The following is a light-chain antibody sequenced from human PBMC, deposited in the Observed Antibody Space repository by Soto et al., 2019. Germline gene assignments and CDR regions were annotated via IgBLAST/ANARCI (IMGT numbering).Light chain of an antibody. CDR3: TSYTSSSTPV. CDR2: DVS. CDR1: SSDVGGYNY. V-gene: IGLV2-14*03. Sequence: QSALTQPASVSGSPGQSITISCTGTSSDVGGYNYVSWYQHHPGKAPKLMIYDVSNRPSGVSYRFSGSKSGNTASLTISGLQTEDEAAYYCTSYTSSSTPVFGGGTKLTVL. J-gene: IGLJ2*01.